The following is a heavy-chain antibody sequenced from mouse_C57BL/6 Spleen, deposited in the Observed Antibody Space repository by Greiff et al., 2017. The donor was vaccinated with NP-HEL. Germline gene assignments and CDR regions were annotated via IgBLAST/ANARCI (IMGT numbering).Heavy chain of an antibody. CDR1: GYTFTNYW. Sequence: QVQLKESGAELVRPGTSVKMSCKASGYTFTNYWIGWAKQRPGHGLEWIGDIYPGGGYTNYNEKFKGKATLTADKSSSTAYMQFSSLTSEDAAIYYCARRSYYAMDYWGKGTSVTVSS. J-gene: IGHJ4*01. CDR2: IYPGGGYT. V-gene: IGHV1-63*01. CDR3: ARRSYYAMDY.